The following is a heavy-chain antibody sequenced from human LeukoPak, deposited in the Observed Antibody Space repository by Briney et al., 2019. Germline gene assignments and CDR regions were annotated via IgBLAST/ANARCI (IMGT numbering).Heavy chain of an antibody. V-gene: IGHV4-59*01. Sequence: SETLSLNCTVSGGSINNYYWAWIRQPPGKGLEWIGYIHYTESTSYNPSLRGRVTMSVDTSKNQFSLKLTSVIAADTAVYYCARTLSSGPSDNCGQGALVTVSS. CDR1: GGSINNYY. D-gene: IGHD3-10*02. CDR2: IHYTEST. CDR3: ARTLSSGPSDN. J-gene: IGHJ4*02.